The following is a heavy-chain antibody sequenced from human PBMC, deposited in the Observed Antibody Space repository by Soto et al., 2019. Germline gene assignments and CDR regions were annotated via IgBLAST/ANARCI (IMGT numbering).Heavy chain of an antibody. J-gene: IGHJ4*02. CDR3: NAHHYYSSEIGY. CDR1: GFTFSSYS. D-gene: IGHD6-19*01. V-gene: IGHV3-48*02. Sequence: PGGSLRLSCAASGFTFSSYSMNWVRQAPGKGLEWVSYISSSSSTIYYADSVKGRFTISRDNAKNSRYLQMNSLRDEDTAVYYCNAHHYYSSEIGYWGEGTLVTVSS. CDR2: ISSSSSTI.